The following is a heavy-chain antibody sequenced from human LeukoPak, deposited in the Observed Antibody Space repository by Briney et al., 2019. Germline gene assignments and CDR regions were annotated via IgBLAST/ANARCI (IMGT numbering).Heavy chain of an antibody. CDR2: IYHSGST. CDR1: GNSISSGYY. V-gene: IGHV4-38-2*01. D-gene: IGHD2-15*01. CDR3: ARGPIIGYCSGGSCLRTFNFDY. J-gene: IGHJ4*02. Sequence: MASETLSLTCAVSGNSISSGYYWGWIRQPPGKGLEWIGSIYHSGSTYYNPSLKSRVTISVDTSKNQFSLKLSSVTAADTAVYYCARGPIIGYCSGGSCLRTFNFDYWGQGTLVTVSS.